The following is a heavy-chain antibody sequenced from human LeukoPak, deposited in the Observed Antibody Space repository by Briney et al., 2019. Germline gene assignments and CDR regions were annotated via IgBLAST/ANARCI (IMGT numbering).Heavy chain of an antibody. CDR3: ARDRNRYGDYAPGY. Sequence: ASVKVSCKASGYTFTSCGISWVRQAPGQGLEWMGWISAYNGNTNYAQKLQGRVTMTTDTSTSTAYMELRSLGSDDTAVYYCARDRNRYGDYAPGYWGQGTLVTVSS. D-gene: IGHD4-17*01. CDR2: ISAYNGNT. V-gene: IGHV1-18*01. CDR1: GYTFTSCG. J-gene: IGHJ4*02.